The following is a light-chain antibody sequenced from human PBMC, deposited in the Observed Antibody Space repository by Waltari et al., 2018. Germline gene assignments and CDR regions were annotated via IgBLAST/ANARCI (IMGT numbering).Light chain of an antibody. CDR1: QSVGTS. Sequence: EVVLTQSPGTLSLSPGERATLARRASQSVGTSLAWYQQKPGQAPRLLIYGASRRATGIPDRFSGSGSGTDFSLTISRLEPEDFAVYYCQHYVRLPATFGQGTKVEI. CDR2: GAS. V-gene: IGKV3-20*01. J-gene: IGKJ1*01. CDR3: QHYVRLPAT.